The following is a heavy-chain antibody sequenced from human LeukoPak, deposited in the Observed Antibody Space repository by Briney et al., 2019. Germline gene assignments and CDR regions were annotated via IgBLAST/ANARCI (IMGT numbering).Heavy chain of an antibody. Sequence: GGSLRLSCAASGFTFSSYGMSWVRQAPGKGLEWVSGIGESGSSTYYADSVKGRVTVSRDSSKDTLYLQMNSLRAEDTAVYFCVRKALGYRLGYGDYWGQGTLVTASS. J-gene: IGHJ4*02. V-gene: IGHV3-23*01. CDR3: VRKALGYRLGYGDY. D-gene: IGHD5-12*01. CDR1: GFTFSSYG. CDR2: IGESGSST.